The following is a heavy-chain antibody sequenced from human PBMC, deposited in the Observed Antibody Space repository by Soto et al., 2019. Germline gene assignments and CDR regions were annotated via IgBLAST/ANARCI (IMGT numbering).Heavy chain of an antibody. J-gene: IGHJ5*02. CDR2: TYYRSKWYN. V-gene: IGHV6-1*01. Sequence: PSQTLSLTCAISGDSVSSNSAAWNWIRQSPSRGLEWLGRTYYRSKWYNDYAVSVKSRVTINPDTSKNQFSLQLNSVTPEDTAVYYCARGYFFSGVPAAILGLDWFDPGAREPWSPSPQ. CDR1: GDSVSSNSAA. CDR3: ARGYFFSGVPAAILGLDWFDP. D-gene: IGHD2-2*01.